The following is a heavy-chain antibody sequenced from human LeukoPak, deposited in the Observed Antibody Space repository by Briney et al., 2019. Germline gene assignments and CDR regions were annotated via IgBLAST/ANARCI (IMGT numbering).Heavy chain of an antibody. CDR3: ARGRYGTISRGWFDP. CDR2: IYSSGST. V-gene: IGHV4-39*07. CDR1: GASISSGSNY. J-gene: IGHJ5*02. D-gene: IGHD1-14*01. Sequence: SETLSLTCSVSGASISSGSNYWGWIRQPPGKTLEWIGSIYSSGSTYYNPSLKSRVIISVDTSKKEISLKLSSVTAADTAVYYCARGRYGTISRGWFDPWGQGTLVTVSS.